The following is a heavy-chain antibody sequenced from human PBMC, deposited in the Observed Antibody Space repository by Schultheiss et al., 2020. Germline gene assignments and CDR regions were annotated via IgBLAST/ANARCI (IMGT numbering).Heavy chain of an antibody. D-gene: IGHD2-15*01. J-gene: IGHJ5*02. CDR3: ARGRMYCRGGSCYLGWFDP. V-gene: IGHV4-39*07. CDR1: GGSISSSSYY. CDR2: IYYSGST. Sequence: SETLSLTCTVSGGSISSSSYYWGWIRQPPGKGLEWIGYIYYSGSTYYNPSLKSRVTISVDTSKNQFSLKLSSVTAADTAVYYCARGRMYCRGGSCYLGWFDPWGQETLVTVSS.